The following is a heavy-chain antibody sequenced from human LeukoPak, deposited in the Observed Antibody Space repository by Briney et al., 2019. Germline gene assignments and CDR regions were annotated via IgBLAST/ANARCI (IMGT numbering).Heavy chain of an antibody. D-gene: IGHD3-3*01. Sequence: ASVKVSCKASGYTFTSEGISWVRQAPGQGLEWLGWISAYNGITNSAQKRQGRVTMTTDTSTSTAYMELRSLRSDDTAVYYCARADYYDFWSGSLAGGYYYGMDVWGQGTTVTVSS. CDR1: GYTFTSEG. J-gene: IGHJ6*02. V-gene: IGHV1-18*01. CDR2: ISAYNGIT. CDR3: ARADYYDFWSGSLAGGYYYGMDV.